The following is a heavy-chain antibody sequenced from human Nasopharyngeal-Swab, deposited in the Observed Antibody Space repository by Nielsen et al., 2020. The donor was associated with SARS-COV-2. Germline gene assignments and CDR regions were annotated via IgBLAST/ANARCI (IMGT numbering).Heavy chain of an antibody. CDR1: GGSLSDYH. V-gene: IGHV4-34*01. CDR3: AGHPADFDY. CDR2: MKPSGRT. Sequence: SETLSLTCAVYGGSLSDYHWSWIRQPPGKGLEWIGEMKPSGRTNYNPSLKSRVAISIDTSKNQFFLNLRSVTAADTAVFYCAGHPADFDYWGQGTLGTVSS. J-gene: IGHJ4*02.